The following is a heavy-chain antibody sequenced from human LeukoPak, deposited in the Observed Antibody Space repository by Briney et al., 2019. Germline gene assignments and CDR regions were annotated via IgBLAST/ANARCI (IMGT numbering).Heavy chain of an antibody. CDR3: ARDQRNDY. CDR2: VKSDGSST. Sequence: PGGSLRLSCAVSGFTFGSYWMHWVRQAPGKGLVWVARVKSDGSSTNYADSVKGRFTISRDNAKNTLYLQMNSLRVEDTAVYYCARDQRNDYWGQGTLVTVSS. CDR1: GFTFGSYW. J-gene: IGHJ4*02. V-gene: IGHV3-74*01. D-gene: IGHD1-14*01.